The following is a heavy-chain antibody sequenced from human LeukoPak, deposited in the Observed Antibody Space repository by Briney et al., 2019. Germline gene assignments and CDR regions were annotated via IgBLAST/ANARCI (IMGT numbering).Heavy chain of an antibody. CDR2: TRYDGSNK. J-gene: IGHJ4*02. CDR1: GFTFSSYG. Sequence: GGSLRLSCAASGFTFSSYGMHWVRRAPGKGLEWVAFTRYDGSNKYYADSVKGRFTISRDNSKNTLYLQMNSLRAEDTAVYYCAKTSVAAIDYWGQGTLVTVSS. D-gene: IGHD2-15*01. V-gene: IGHV3-30*02. CDR3: AKTSVAAIDY.